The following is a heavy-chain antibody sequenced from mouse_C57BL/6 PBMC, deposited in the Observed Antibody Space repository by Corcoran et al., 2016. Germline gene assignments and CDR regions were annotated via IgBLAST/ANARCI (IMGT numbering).Heavy chain of an antibody. CDR2: INPNNGGT. V-gene: IGHV1-26*01. CDR3: AKEPNWDYAMDY. D-gene: IGHD4-1*01. Sequence: EVQLQQSGPELVKPGASVKITCKASGYTFTDYYMNGVKQSHGKSLEWVGDINPNNGGTSYNQKFKGKATLTVDKSSSTAYMELRSLTSEDSAVYYCAKEPNWDYAMDYWGQGTSVTVSA. J-gene: IGHJ4*01. CDR1: GYTFTDYY.